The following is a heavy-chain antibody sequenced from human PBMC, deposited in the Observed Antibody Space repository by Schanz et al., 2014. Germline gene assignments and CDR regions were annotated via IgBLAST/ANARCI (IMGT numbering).Heavy chain of an antibody. J-gene: IGHJ6*02. CDR3: AKIWKAHHLTGRPGWSDGMDV. V-gene: IGHV3-23*04. CDR2: IASGGSHT. D-gene: IGHD3-3*01. Sequence: EVQLEVSGGGLVQPGGSLRLSCEASGFNVGNNYMSWVRQPPGKGLEWVSTIASGGSHTFYADSVTGRFTISGDNSKNTLFLQMNSLRVEDTAIYYCAKIWKAHHLTGRPGWSDGMDVWGQGTTV. CDR1: GFNVGNNY.